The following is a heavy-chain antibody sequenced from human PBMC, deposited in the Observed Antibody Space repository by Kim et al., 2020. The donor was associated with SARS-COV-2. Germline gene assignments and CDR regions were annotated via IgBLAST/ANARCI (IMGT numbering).Heavy chain of an antibody. Sequence: LKSRVTISVDPSKNQFSLKLSSVTAADTAVYYCARHGVSSSGWNNWFDPWGQGTLVTVSS. V-gene: IGHV4-59*08. J-gene: IGHJ5*02. CDR3: ARHGVSSSGWNNWFDP. D-gene: IGHD6-19*01.